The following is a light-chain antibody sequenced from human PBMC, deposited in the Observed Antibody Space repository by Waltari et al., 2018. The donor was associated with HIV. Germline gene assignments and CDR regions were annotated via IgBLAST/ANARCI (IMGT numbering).Light chain of an antibody. Sequence: NFMLTQPHSVSESPGKTVTISCTRSSGSIASNYVQWYQQRPGSAPTTVIYEDNQRPPGVPDRFSGSIDSSSNSASLTISGLKTEDEADYYCQSFDNSVLWVFGGGTKLTVL. CDR1: SGSIASNY. V-gene: IGLV6-57*03. CDR3: QSFDNSVLWV. CDR2: EDN. J-gene: IGLJ3*02.